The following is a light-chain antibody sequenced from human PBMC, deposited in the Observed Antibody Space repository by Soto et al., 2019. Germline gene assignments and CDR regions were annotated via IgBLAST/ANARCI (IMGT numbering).Light chain of an antibody. Sequence: DIQMTQSPSALSASVGDRVTITCRASQGIRNYLAWFQQKPGKVPKRLIYAASTLQSGVPSRFSVSGTGTDFTLTIRSLQPVAFATYYCLQHNSYPWTFGQGTKVEIK. J-gene: IGKJ1*01. V-gene: IGKV1-17*03. CDR2: AAS. CDR3: LQHNSYPWT. CDR1: QGIRNY.